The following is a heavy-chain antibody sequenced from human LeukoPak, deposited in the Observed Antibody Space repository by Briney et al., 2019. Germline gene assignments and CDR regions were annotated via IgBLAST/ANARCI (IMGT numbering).Heavy chain of an antibody. V-gene: IGHV4-59*11. CDR2: IYYSGST. D-gene: IGHD6-19*01. J-gene: IGHJ5*02. CDR3: ARAKIAVAGTGFDP. CDR1: GGSISTHY. Sequence: SETLSLTCTVSGGSISTHYWSWIRQPPGKGLEWIGYIYYSGSTNYNPSLKSRVTISVDTSKNQFSLKLSSVTAADTAVYYCARAKIAVAGTGFDPWGQGTLVTVSS.